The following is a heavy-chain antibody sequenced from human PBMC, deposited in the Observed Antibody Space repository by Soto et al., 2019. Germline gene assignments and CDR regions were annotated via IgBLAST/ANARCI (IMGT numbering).Heavy chain of an antibody. Sequence: SETLSLTCAVYGGSFSGYYWTWIRQSPGKGLEWIGEINHSGSTNYNPSLKSRVTISVDTSKNQFSLKPSSVTAADTAIYYCAVGIKWFDPWGQGTLVNVS. CDR2: INHSGST. J-gene: IGHJ5*02. V-gene: IGHV4-34*01. CDR3: AVGIKWFDP. CDR1: GGSFSGYY.